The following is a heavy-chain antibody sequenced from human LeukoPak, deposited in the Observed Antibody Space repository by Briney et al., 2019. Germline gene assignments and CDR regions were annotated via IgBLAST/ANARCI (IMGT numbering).Heavy chain of an antibody. V-gene: IGHV4-61*10. CDR2: IYYSGTT. Sequence: YPSQTLSLTCTVSGGSISSGSYYWSWIRQPAGKGLEWIGYIYYSGTTNYNPSLKSRVTISVDTSKNQFSLKLSFVTAADTAVYYCARDRDSEQLYWFDPWGQGTLVTVSS. CDR3: ARDRDSEQLYWFDP. CDR1: GGSISSGSYY. D-gene: IGHD6-13*01. J-gene: IGHJ5*02.